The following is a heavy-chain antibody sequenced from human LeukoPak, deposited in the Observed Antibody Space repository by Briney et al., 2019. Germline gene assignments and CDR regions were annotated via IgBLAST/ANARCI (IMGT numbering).Heavy chain of an antibody. CDR1: GFTFSTYA. Sequence: GRSLRLSCAASGFTFSTYAMHWVRQAPGKGLEWVAFIWPDGSKKYYADSVKGRFAISRENSKNTVYLQMNDLRPEDTALYFCAKISSSAESNFDYWGQGTLLTVSS. CDR3: AKISSSAESNFDY. CDR2: IWPDGSKK. D-gene: IGHD6-25*01. V-gene: IGHV3-33*06. J-gene: IGHJ4*02.